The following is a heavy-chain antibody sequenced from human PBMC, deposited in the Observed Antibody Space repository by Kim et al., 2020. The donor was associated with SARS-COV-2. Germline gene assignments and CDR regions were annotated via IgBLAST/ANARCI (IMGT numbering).Heavy chain of an antibody. V-gene: IGHV4-31*03. Sequence: SETLSLTCTVSGGSISSGGYYWSWIRQHPGKGLEWIGYIYYSGSTYYNPSLKSRVTISVDTSKNQFSLKLSSVTAADTAVYYCARDSARVGATPFFEYWGQGTLVTVSS. CDR3: ARDSARVGATPFFEY. CDR1: GGSISSGGYY. D-gene: IGHD1-26*01. CDR2: IYYSGST. J-gene: IGHJ4*02.